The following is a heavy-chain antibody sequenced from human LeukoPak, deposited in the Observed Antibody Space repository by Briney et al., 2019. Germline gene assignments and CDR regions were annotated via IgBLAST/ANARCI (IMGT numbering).Heavy chain of an antibody. D-gene: IGHD5-18*01. V-gene: IGHV2-5*01. CDR1: GFALGTRGVG. CDR2: IYWNDDE. J-gene: IGHJ5*02. CDR3: AHLYVDTAMVHNWFDP. Sequence: SGPTLLHPTQTLTLTCTFSGFALGTRGVGGGWIRQPPEKALEWLSLIYWNDDERYSPSLKSRHTITKDTSKNQVVLTMTNMDPVDTATYYCAHLYVDTAMVHNWFDPWGQGTLVTVSS.